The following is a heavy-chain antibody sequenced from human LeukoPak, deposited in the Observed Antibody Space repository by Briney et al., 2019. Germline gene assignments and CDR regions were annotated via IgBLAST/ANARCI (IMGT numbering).Heavy chain of an antibody. CDR3: ARNVDSGLDY. CDR1: GYTFTGYY. V-gene: IGHV1-46*03. Sequence: GASVKVSCKASGYTFTGYYMHWVRQAPGQGLEWMGFINPSGGSTSYAQKFQGRVTMTRVASASTVYMELSSLRSDDTAVYYCARNVDSGLDYWGQGGLVTVSS. J-gene: IGHJ4*02. D-gene: IGHD3-10*01. CDR2: INPSGGST.